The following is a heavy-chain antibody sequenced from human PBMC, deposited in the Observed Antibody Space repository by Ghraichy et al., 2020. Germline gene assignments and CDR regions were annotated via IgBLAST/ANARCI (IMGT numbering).Heavy chain of an antibody. D-gene: IGHD5-24*01. J-gene: IGHJ4*02. CDR2: IWHSGST. CDR3: ATITDRDGYNLPY. V-gene: IGHV4-38-2*01. Sequence: SQTLSLTCAVSDYSISNRYFWGWVRQPPGKGLEWIGHIWHSGSTYYNPSLKSRVSISVDTSKNQFSPKLTSMTAADTAVYYCATITDRDGYNLPYWGQGTLVTVSS. CDR1: DYSISNRYF.